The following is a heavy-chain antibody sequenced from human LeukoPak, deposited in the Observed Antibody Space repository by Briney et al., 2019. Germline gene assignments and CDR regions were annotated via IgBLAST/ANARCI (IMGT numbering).Heavy chain of an antibody. Sequence: PGGSLRLSCAASGFTFTNYAMNWVRQAPGKGLEWVSAISGSGGSTYYADSVKGRFTISRDNSKSTLYLHMNSPGVDDTAVYYCASGPPWEPPDNWGQGTLVTVSS. V-gene: IGHV3-23*01. CDR1: GFTFTNYA. CDR2: ISGSGGST. D-gene: IGHD1-26*01. CDR3: ASGPPWEPPDN. J-gene: IGHJ4*02.